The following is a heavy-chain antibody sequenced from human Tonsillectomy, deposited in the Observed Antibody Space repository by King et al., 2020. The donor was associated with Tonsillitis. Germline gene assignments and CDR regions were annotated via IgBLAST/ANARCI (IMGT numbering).Heavy chain of an antibody. V-gene: IGHV5-51*01. D-gene: IGHD3-3*01. CDR2: IYPGDSDT. J-gene: IGHJ3*02. Sequence: QLVQSGAEVKKPGESLKISCKGSGYSFTSYWIGWVRQMPGKGLEWMGIIYPGDSDTRYSPSFKGQVTISADKSISTAYLQWSSLKASDTAMYYCARRINYDFWSGYPFYAFDIWGQGTMVTVSS. CDR1: GYSFTSYW. CDR3: ARRINYDFWSGYPFYAFDI.